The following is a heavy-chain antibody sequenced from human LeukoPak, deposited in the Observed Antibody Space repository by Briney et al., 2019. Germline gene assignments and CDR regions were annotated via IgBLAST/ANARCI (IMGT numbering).Heavy chain of an antibody. CDR1: GFTSSNYA. CDR2: ISGSGDNT. Sequence: PGGSLRLSRAASGFTSSNYAMSWVRQAPGKGLEWVSAISGSGDNTYYADSVKGRFTVSRDNSKNTLYVQMKSLRAEDTAVYYCAKDFVVVPGNVNYFDYWGQGTLVTVSS. D-gene: IGHD2-21*02. CDR3: AKDFVVVPGNVNYFDY. J-gene: IGHJ4*02. V-gene: IGHV3-23*01.